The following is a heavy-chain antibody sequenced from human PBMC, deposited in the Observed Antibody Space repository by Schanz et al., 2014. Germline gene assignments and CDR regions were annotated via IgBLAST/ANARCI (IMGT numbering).Heavy chain of an antibody. Sequence: EVKLLESGGTLVRPGGSLRLSCAASGFTFSTYAMAWVRQAPGKGLEWDSSINTGGDSTYYADSVKGRVTISRDNSRDTVYLQTTSPRADDRAMDHCPRCILMRGVRLDSWGQGTLVTVSS. CDR1: GFTFSTYA. J-gene: IGHJ5*01. CDR2: INTGGDST. V-gene: IGHV3-23*01. D-gene: IGHD3-10*01. CDR3: PRCILMRGVRLDS.